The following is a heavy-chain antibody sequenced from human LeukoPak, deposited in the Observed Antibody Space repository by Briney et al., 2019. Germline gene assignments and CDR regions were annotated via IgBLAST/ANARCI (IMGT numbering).Heavy chain of an antibody. J-gene: IGHJ5*02. Sequence: PSETLSLTCTVSGGSISRHYWTWIRQPPGKGLEWIGYVSDGGRSNYNPSLKSRVNISFDTSKNRFSLRLASVTAADTAVHYCAAERERALGIRNWFHPWGQGILVSVSS. D-gene: IGHD7-27*01. CDR3: AAERERALGIRNWFHP. CDR2: VSDGGRS. CDR1: GGSISRHY. V-gene: IGHV4-59*11.